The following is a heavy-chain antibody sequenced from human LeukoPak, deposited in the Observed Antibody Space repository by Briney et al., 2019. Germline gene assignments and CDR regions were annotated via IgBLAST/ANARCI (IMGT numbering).Heavy chain of an antibody. CDR1: GFTFSSYA. CDR2: ISGSGGST. J-gene: IGHJ4*02. Sequence: GGSLRLSCAASGFTFSSYAMSWDRQAPGKGLEWVSAISGSGGSTYYADSVKGRFTISRDNSKNTLYLQMNSLRADDTAVYYCARSHVDWGWRSGAFDSWGQGTLVTVSS. V-gene: IGHV3-23*01. D-gene: IGHD3/OR15-3a*01. CDR3: ARSHVDWGWRSGAFDS.